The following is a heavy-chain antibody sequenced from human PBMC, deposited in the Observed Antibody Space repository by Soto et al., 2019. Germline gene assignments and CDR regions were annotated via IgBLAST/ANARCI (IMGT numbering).Heavy chain of an antibody. D-gene: IGHD1-26*01. CDR2: LSNTGRRT. CDR3: ATEMGATQGPFDN. CDR1: VFPFGANA. J-gene: IGHJ4*02. Sequence: XGSLILSCVVSVFPFGANAMSWVRQAPGKGLEWVSGLSNTGRRTSYADSVKGRFNISRDNSENTVYLQMNSLRVEDTAVYYCATEMGATQGPFDNWGQGTLVTVSS. V-gene: IGHV3-23*01.